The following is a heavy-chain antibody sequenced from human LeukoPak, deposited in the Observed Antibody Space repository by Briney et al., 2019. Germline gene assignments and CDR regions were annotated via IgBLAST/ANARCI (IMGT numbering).Heavy chain of an antibody. D-gene: IGHD6-13*01. Sequence: GASVTVSCTSSAYMFTSYFMSWVRQAPGQGLEWMGWINPNSGDTNYAQKFQGRVTMTRDTSISTAYMELSSVRSDDTAVYYCARATYITSWYPFDYWGQGTLVTVSS. V-gene: IGHV1-2*02. CDR1: AYMFTSYF. J-gene: IGHJ4*02. CDR2: INPNSGDT. CDR3: ARATYITSWYPFDY.